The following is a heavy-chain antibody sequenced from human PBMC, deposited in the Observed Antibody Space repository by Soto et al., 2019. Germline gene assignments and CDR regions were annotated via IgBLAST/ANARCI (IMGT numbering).Heavy chain of an antibody. V-gene: IGHV3-23*01. CDR3: TRSRTSILMVYVIGRMVV. CDR1: GFTVGSHA. Sequence: PGGSLRLSCAASGFTVGSHAMSWVRQAPGKGLEWVSSISGSGDGTYYGDSVKGRFTISRDSSSSTLFLQMDNLRGEDTAVYFFTRSRTSILMVYVIGRMVVWGPGATVNVFS. J-gene: IGHJ6*02. D-gene: IGHD2-8*01. CDR2: ISGSGDGT.